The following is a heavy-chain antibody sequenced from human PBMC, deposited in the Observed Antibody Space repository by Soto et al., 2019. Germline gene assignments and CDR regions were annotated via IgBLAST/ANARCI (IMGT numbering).Heavy chain of an antibody. CDR1: GYTFTSYG. D-gene: IGHD6-19*01. CDR3: ARDARGAVAGSFDF. V-gene: IGHV1-18*04. J-gene: IGHJ4*02. Sequence: ASVKVSCKASGYTFTSYGISWVRQAPGQGLEWMGWISAYNGNTNYAQKLQGRVTMTTDTSTSTAYMELRSLRSDDTAVYYCARDARGAVAGSFDFWGQGTLVTVSS. CDR2: ISAYNGNT.